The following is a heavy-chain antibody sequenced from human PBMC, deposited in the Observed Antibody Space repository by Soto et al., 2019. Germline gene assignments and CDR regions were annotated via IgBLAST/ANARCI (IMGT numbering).Heavy chain of an antibody. D-gene: IGHD3-22*01. CDR1: GGSFSGYY. J-gene: IGHJ4*02. CDR2: INHSGST. V-gene: IGHV4-34*01. Sequence: SETLSLTCAVYGGSFSGYYWSWIRQPPGKGLEWIGEINHSGSTNYNPSLKSRVTISVDTSKNQFSLKLSSVTAADTAVYYCARVSTMIDVDYCGQVTLVTVSS. CDR3: ARVSTMIDVDY.